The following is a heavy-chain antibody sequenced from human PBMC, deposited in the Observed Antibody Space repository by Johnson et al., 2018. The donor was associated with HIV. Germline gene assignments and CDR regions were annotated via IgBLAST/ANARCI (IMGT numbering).Heavy chain of an antibody. J-gene: IGHJ3*01. V-gene: IGHV3-23*01. CDR1: GFTFSSYD. CDR2: IGTAGST. D-gene: IGHD4-17*01. CDR3: AKGGMTTVTSGAFDF. Sequence: EVLLLESGGGLVQPGGSLRLSCAASGFTFSSYDMHWVRQAPGKGLEWVSAIGTAGSTYYADSVKGRFTISRDNSKNTLYLQMNSLRAEDTAVYYCAKGGMTTVTSGAFDFWGQGTMVTISS.